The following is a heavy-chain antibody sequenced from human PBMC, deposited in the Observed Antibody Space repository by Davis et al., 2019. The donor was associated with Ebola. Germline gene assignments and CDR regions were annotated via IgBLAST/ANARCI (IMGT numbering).Heavy chain of an antibody. CDR2: IYYNGYS. CDR1: GGSISTYY. CDR3: ARSTVACGGDCYSNFDY. D-gene: IGHD2-21*02. V-gene: IGHV4-59*01. Sequence: SETLSLTCSVSGGSISTYYWSWIRQPPGKGLEWIGYIYYNGYSNYNPSLKSRVTISVDTSKNQFSLRLSSVTAADTAVYYCARSTVACGGDCYSNFDYWGQGTLVTVTS. J-gene: IGHJ4*02.